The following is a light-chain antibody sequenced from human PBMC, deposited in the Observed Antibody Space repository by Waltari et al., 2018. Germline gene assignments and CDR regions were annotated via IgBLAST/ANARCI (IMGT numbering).Light chain of an antibody. CDR2: DAS. J-gene: IGKJ5*01. Sequence: MTQSPSSLSASVGDRVTITCQASQDITNYLNWYQQKPGKAPKLLIYDASNLETGVPSRFSGSGSGTDFTFTISSLQPEDIATYYCQQYDNLITFGQGTRLEIK. V-gene: IGKV1-33*01. CDR1: QDITNY. CDR3: QQYDNLIT.